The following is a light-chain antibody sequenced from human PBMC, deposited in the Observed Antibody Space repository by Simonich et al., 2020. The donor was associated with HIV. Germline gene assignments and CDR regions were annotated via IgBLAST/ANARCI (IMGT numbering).Light chain of an antibody. CDR1: QSVLYSSNNKNY. Sequence: DIVMTQSPDSLAVSLGERATINCKSSQSVLYSSNNKNYLAWYQQEPGQPPKRLIYCASTRESGVPDRFSGRGSGTDFILTISSLQAEDVAVYYCQQYYGTPYTFGPGTKVNIK. CDR2: CAS. V-gene: IGKV4-1*01. CDR3: QQYYGTPYT. J-gene: IGKJ3*01.